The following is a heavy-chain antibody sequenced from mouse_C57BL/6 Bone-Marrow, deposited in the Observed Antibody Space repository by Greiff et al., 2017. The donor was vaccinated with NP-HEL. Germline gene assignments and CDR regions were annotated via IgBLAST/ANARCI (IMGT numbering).Heavy chain of an antibody. V-gene: IGHV5-4*03. CDR1: GFTFSSYA. D-gene: IGHD2-4*01. Sequence: EVKLVESGGGLVKPGGSLKLSCAASGFTFSSYAMSWVRQTPEKRLEWVATISDGGSYTYYPDNVKGRFTISRDNAKNNLYLQMSHLKSEDTAMYYCARVGLRRTVDYWGQGTTLTVSS. CDR3: ARVGLRRTVDY. J-gene: IGHJ2*01. CDR2: ISDGGSYT.